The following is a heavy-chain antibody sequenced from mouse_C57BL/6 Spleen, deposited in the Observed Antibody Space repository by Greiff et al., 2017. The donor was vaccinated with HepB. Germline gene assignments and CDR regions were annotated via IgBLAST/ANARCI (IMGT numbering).Heavy chain of an antibody. Sequence: EVKLVESGGGLVKPGGSLKLSCAASGFTFSSYAMSWVRQTPEKRLEWVATISDGGSYTYYPDNVKGRFIISRDNAKNNLYLQMSHLKSEDTAMYYCARGGYGNYWFADWGQGTLVTVSA. CDR2: ISDGGSYT. J-gene: IGHJ3*01. CDR3: ARGGYGNYWFAD. CDR1: GFTFSSYA. D-gene: IGHD2-1*01. V-gene: IGHV5-4*03.